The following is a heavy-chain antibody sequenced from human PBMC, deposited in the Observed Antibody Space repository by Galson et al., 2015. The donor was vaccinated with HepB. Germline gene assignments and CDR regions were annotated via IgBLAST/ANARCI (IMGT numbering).Heavy chain of an antibody. CDR1: GFDFVRTT. D-gene: IGHD2-15*01. CDR2: ITSSGGNS. J-gene: IGHJ4*02. CDR3: AKDGIMVANNPYHFHY. Sequence: SLRLSCAASGFDFVRTTMTWVRQAPGKGLEWVSSITSSGGNSYYTDSVKGRFTVSRDNSKNTLLLQLNSLRAEDTAMYFCAKDGIMVANNPYHFHYWGQGTLVTVSS. V-gene: IGHV3-23*01.